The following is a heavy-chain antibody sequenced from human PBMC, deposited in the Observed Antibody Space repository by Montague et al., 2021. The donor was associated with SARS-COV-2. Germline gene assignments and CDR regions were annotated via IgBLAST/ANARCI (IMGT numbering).Heavy chain of an antibody. J-gene: IGHJ5*02. D-gene: IGHD3-22*01. CDR1: GGSIITGSNFY. Sequence: SETLSLTCAVSGGSIITGSNFYWGWIRQSAGKGLEWIGRIHSSGGTNYNPSLKRRLTMSVDSSANQFSLKLTSVTAADTAVYYCARDYYDSTGLNWFDPWGQGLLVTVSS. CDR2: IHSSGGT. CDR3: ARDYYDSTGLNWFDP. V-gene: IGHV4-4*07.